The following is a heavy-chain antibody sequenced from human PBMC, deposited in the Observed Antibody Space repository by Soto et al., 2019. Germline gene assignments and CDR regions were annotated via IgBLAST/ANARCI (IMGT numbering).Heavy chain of an antibody. Sequence: PGGSLRLSCAASGFTFSSYGMRWVRQAPGKGLEWVAVISYDGSNKYYADSVKGRFTISRDNSKNTLYLQMNSLRAEDTAVYYCAKLLYYYDSSGSPFDIWGQGTMVTVSS. V-gene: IGHV3-30*18. CDR3: AKLLYYYDSSGSPFDI. D-gene: IGHD3-22*01. CDR1: GFTFSSYG. CDR2: ISYDGSNK. J-gene: IGHJ3*02.